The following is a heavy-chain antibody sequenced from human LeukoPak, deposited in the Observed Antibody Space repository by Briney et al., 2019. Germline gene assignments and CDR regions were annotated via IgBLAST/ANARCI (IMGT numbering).Heavy chain of an antibody. Sequence: ASVKVSCKASGYIFTRYYMHWVRQAPGQGLEWMGIINPSGGSTSYAQTFQGRVIMTRDTSTTTVYMKLSSLRSEDTAVYFCARDYYDTNGYPEYFQHWGQGTLVTVSS. CDR2: INPSGGST. J-gene: IGHJ1*01. CDR1: GYIFTRYY. CDR3: ARDYYDTNGYPEYFQH. D-gene: IGHD3-22*01. V-gene: IGHV1-46*01.